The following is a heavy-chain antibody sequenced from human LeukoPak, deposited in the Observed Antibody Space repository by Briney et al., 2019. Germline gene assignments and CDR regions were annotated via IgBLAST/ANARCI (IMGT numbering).Heavy chain of an antibody. CDR2: MNPNSGNT. J-gene: IGHJ6*02. V-gene: IGHV1-8*01. Sequence: GASVKVSCKASGYTFTSYGINWVRQATGQGLEWMGWMNPNSGNTGYAQKFQGRVTMTRNTSISTAYMELSSLRSEDTAVYYCARGSTYYYGSGSIYYYYGMDVWGQGTTVTVSS. D-gene: IGHD3-10*01. CDR3: ARGSTYYYGSGSIYYYYGMDV. CDR1: GYTFTSYG.